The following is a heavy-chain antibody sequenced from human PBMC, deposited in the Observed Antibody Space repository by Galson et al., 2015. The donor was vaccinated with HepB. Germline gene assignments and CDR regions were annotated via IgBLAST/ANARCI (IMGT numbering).Heavy chain of an antibody. J-gene: IGHJ4*02. D-gene: IGHD2-8*02. CDR1: GFTVINNY. Sequence: SLRLSCAASGFTVINNYMKWVRQAPGKGLEWVSLVYSNGDTHYADPVKGRFTISRDNSKNTVYLQMNSLRDEDTAVYYCARDRHCIGGVCYSLWGQGTLVIVSS. CDR3: ARDRHCIGGVCYSL. CDR2: VYSNGDT. V-gene: IGHV3-53*01.